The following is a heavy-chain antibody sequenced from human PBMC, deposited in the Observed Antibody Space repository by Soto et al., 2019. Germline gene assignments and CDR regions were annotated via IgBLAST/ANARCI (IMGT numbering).Heavy chain of an antibody. D-gene: IGHD6-13*01. J-gene: IGHJ5*02. CDR3: AHKAYSSSWLRTYNWFDP. Sequence: SGPTLGNPTQTLTLTCTFSGFSLSTSGVGVGWTRQPPGKALEWLALIYWDDDKRYSPSLKSRLTITKDTSKNQVVLTMTNMDPVDTATYYCAHKAYSSSWLRTYNWFDPWGQGTLVTVSS. CDR1: GFSLSTSGVG. V-gene: IGHV2-5*02. CDR2: IYWDDDK.